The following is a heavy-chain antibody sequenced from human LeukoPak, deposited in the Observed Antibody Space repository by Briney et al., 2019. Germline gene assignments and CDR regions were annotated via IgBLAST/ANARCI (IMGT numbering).Heavy chain of an antibody. V-gene: IGHV1-69*04. CDR1: GGTFSSYA. D-gene: IGHD3-22*01. CDR2: IIPILGIA. J-gene: IGHJ5*02. CDR3: ASIRITMIVVDNWFDP. Sequence: GASVKVSCKASGGTFSSYAISWVRQAPGQGLEWMGRIIPILGIANYAQKFQGRVTITADKSTSTAYMELSSLRSEDTAVYYCASIRITMIVVDNWFDPWGQGTLVTVSS.